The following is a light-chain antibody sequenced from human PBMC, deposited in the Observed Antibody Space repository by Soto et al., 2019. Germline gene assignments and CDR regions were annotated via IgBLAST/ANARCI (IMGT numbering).Light chain of an antibody. Sequence: QSALTQPPYASGSPGQSVTISCTGTSSDVGGYNYVSWYQQHPGKAPKLMIYEVSKRPSGVPDRFSGSKSGNTASLTVSALQAEDEADYYCSSYAGSNNFFGTGTKLTVL. V-gene: IGLV2-8*01. CDR1: SSDVGGYNY. CDR2: EVS. J-gene: IGLJ1*01. CDR3: SSYAGSNNF.